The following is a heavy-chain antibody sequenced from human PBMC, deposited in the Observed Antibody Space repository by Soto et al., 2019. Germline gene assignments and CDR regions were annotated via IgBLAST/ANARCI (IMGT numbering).Heavy chain of an antibody. CDR3: ARVRFMKYQLPDY. V-gene: IGHV4-31*03. CDR1: GGSISSGGYY. J-gene: IGHJ4*02. Sequence: PSETLSLTCTVSGGSISSGGYYWSWIRQHPGKGLEWIGYIYYSGSTYYNPSLTSRVTISVDTSKNQFSLKLSSVTAADTAVYYCARVRFMKYQLPDYWGQGTLVTVSS. D-gene: IGHD2-2*01. CDR2: IYYSGST.